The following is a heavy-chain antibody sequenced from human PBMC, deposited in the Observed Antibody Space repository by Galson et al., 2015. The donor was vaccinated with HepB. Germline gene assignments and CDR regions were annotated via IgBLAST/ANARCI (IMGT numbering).Heavy chain of an antibody. D-gene: IGHD5-18*01. J-gene: IGHJ4*02. V-gene: IGHV3-30*04. CDR3: AGPGYSYGRLFDY. Sequence: SLRLSCAASGFSFSAHAMHWVRQAPGKGLEGVAVISYDGSNKEYADSVKGRFTISRDNPENTLFLQMNSLRAEDTAVYYCAGPGYSYGRLFDYWGQGTLVIVSS. CDR1: GFSFSAHA. CDR2: ISYDGSNK.